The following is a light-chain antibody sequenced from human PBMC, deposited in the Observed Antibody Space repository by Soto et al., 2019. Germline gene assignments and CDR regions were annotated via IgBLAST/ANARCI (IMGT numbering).Light chain of an antibody. CDR2: SNS. V-gene: IGLV1-44*01. Sequence: SVLPQPPSASGTPGQRVTISCSGSSSNIGSNIVHWYQQLPGTAPKLIIYSNSQRPSGVHDRISGSKSGTSDSLAISGLESEDEADFYCAAWDDSLNGCVFGTGNKGTVL. CDR1: SSNIGSNI. J-gene: IGLJ1*01. CDR3: AAWDDSLNGCV.